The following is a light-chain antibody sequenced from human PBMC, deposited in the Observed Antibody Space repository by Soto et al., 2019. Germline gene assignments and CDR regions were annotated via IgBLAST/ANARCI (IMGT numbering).Light chain of an antibody. J-gene: IGKJ5*01. V-gene: IGKV3D-15*01. CDR1: QSINTY. CDR3: QQYNSGPPIT. CDR2: GAS. Sequence: ENVLTQSPATLSLSPGEGATLSCRASQSINTYLAWYQQKPGQAPRLLIYGASKRATGIPARFSGGGSGTEFTLTISSLQSEDFVVYYCQQYNSGPPITFGQGTRLEIK.